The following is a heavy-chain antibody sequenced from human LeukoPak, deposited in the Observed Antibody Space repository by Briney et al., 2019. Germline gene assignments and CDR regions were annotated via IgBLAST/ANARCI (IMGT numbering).Heavy chain of an antibody. CDR1: GYSFTSYW. CDR3: ARLGDSSGYYYVYPDH. Sequence: GESLKISCKGSGYSFTSYWIGWVRQMPGKGLEWMGIIYPGDSDTRYSPSFQGQVTISADKSISTAYLRWSSLKASDTAMYYCARLGDSSGYYYVYPDHWGQGTLVTVSS. J-gene: IGHJ4*02. V-gene: IGHV5-51*01. CDR2: IYPGDSDT. D-gene: IGHD3-22*01.